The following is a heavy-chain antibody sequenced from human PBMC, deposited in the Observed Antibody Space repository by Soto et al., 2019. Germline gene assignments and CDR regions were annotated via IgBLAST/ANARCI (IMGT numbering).Heavy chain of an antibody. J-gene: IGHJ6*04. D-gene: IGHD1-26*01. CDR2: ISAYNGNT. Sequence: QVQLVQSGAEVKKPGASVKVSCKASGYTFTIYGISWVRQAPGQGLEWMGWISAYNGNTNYAQKLQGRVTMTTDTSTSTAYIELSSRRSDYTAVYYCARDGGGSYSSLYYYYGMDVWGGGTTVTVSS. V-gene: IGHV1-18*04. CDR3: ARDGGGSYSSLYYYYGMDV. CDR1: GYTFTIYG.